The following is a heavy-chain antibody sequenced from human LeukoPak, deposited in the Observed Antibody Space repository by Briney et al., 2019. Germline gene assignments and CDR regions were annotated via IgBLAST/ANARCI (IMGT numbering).Heavy chain of an antibody. V-gene: IGHV3-30*01. J-gene: IGHJ6*03. CDR3: ARGGARLQVVGYMDV. CDR1: GFAFSSYA. D-gene: IGHD4-11*01. CDR2: ISYDGSNK. Sequence: GGSLRLSCAASGFAFSSYAMSWVRQAPGKGLEWVAVISYDGSNKYYADSVKGRFTISRDNSKNTLYLQMNSLRAEDTAVYYCARGGARLQVVGYMDVWGKGTTVTVS.